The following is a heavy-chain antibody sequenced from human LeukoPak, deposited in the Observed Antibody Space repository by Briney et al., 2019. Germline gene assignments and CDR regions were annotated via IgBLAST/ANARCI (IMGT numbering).Heavy chain of an antibody. V-gene: IGHV4-39*01. CDR3: TSRGFRLPLDAFDV. CDR1: GGPITSSAYY. J-gene: IGHJ3*01. CDR2: IYNDGDT. Sequence: SETLSLTCTVSGGPITSSAYYWVWVRQSPGKGLERLGSIYNDGDTYYNPSFESRVTIAIETSKNQFSLRLTSVTAADTAVYYCTSRGFRLPLDAFDVWGQGTRVAVSS.